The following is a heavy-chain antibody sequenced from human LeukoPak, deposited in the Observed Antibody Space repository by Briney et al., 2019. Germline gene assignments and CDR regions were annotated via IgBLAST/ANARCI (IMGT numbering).Heavy chain of an antibody. CDR1: GGSVSSGSYY. CDR2: IYYSGST. Sequence: TSETLSLTCTVSGGSVSSGSYYWSWIRQPPGKGLEWIGYIYYSGSTNYNPSLKSRVTISVDTSKNQFSLKLSSVTAADTAVYYCARTPVVRGNNWFDPWGQGTLVTVSS. CDR3: ARTPVVRGNNWFDP. D-gene: IGHD3-10*01. V-gene: IGHV4-61*01. J-gene: IGHJ5*02.